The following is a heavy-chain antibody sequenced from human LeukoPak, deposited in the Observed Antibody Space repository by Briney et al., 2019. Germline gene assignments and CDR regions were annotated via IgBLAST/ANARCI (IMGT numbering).Heavy chain of an antibody. D-gene: IGHD6-13*01. V-gene: IGHV3-53*01. Sequence: GGSLRLSCAASVFTVSSNYMSWVRQAPGKGLEWVSVIYSGDNTYYADSVKGRFTISRDNSKNTVYLQMNSLRAEDTAVYYCARDLFSSSWYLDAFDIWGQGTMVTVYS. CDR1: VFTVSSNY. CDR2: IYSGDNT. CDR3: ARDLFSSSWYLDAFDI. J-gene: IGHJ3*02.